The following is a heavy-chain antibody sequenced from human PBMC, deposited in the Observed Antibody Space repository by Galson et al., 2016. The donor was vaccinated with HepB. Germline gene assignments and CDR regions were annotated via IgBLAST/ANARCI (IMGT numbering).Heavy chain of an antibody. D-gene: IGHD4-11*01. J-gene: IGHJ4*02. CDR3: AKGTTRLGDN. CDR1: GFAFSAFG. CDR2: ISTSGGST. V-gene: IGHV3-23*01. Sequence: LRLSCAASGFAFSAFGMTWVRQAPRKGLEWVAAISTSGGSTDYADSVKGRFTISRDNSKNMLYLQMNSLRVEDSALYYCAKGTTRLGDNWGQGILVTVSS.